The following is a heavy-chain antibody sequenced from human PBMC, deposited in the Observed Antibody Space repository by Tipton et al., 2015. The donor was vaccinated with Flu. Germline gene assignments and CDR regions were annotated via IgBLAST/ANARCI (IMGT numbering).Heavy chain of an antibody. CDR1: GGSISGYY. V-gene: IGHV4-59*01. CDR2: IYYSGST. CDR3: ATEYRGGGNRYYFDY. J-gene: IGHJ4*02. D-gene: IGHD4-23*01. Sequence: LRLSCTVSGGSISGYYWTWIRQPPGKGLEWIGYIYYSGSTNYNTSLKSRVTISVDTSKNQFSLKLSSVTVADTAVYYCATEYRGGGNRYYFDYWGQGTLVTVSS.